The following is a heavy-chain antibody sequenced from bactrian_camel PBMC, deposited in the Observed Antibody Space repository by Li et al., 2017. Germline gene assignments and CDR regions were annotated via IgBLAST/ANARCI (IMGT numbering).Heavy chain of an antibody. J-gene: IGHJ4*01. CDR2: IRTATGAT. V-gene: IGHV3S25*01. D-gene: IGHD3*01. Sequence: QLVESGGDLVQPGGSLRLSCTASNRPYCITWFRQAVGKEREGVAAIRTATGATYIDASVAGRFTISQDNAGAKHTVWLQMNSLKPEDTGMYVCAASDRSCGSWGGNYCTSWGQGTQVTVS. CDR3: AASDRSCGSWGGNYCTS. CDR1: NRPYC.